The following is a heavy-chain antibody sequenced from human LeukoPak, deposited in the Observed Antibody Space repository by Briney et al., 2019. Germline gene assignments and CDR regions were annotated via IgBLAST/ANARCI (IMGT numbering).Heavy chain of an antibody. Sequence: GESLKISCKGSGYSFTSYWIGWVRQMPGKGLEWMGIIYPGDSDTRYSPSFQGQVTISADKSISTAYLQWSSLKASDTAMYYCARLFRGVVVAVTPGVWFDPWGQGTLVTVSS. CDR2: IYPGDSDT. V-gene: IGHV5-51*01. CDR1: GYSFTSYW. J-gene: IGHJ5*02. D-gene: IGHD2-15*01. CDR3: ARLFRGVVVAVTPGVWFDP.